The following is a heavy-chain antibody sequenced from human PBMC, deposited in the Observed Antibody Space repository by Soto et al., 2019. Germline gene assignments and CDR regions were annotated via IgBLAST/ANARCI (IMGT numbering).Heavy chain of an antibody. Sequence: GASVKVSCKASGYTFTSYGISWVRQAPGQGLEWMGWISAYNGNTNYAQKLQGRVTMTTDTSTSTAYMELRSLRSDDTAVYYCARGLWDYDILTGYPTGYFQHWGQGTLVTVSS. CDR1: GYTFTSYG. J-gene: IGHJ1*01. D-gene: IGHD3-9*01. V-gene: IGHV1-18*01. CDR3: ARGLWDYDILTGYPTGYFQH. CDR2: ISAYNGNT.